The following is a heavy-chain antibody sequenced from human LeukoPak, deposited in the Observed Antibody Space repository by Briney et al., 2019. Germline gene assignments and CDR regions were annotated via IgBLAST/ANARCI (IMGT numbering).Heavy chain of an antibody. J-gene: IGHJ4*02. V-gene: IGHV3-15*01. D-gene: IGHD4-17*01. Sequence: SGGSLRLSCEVAGFTFSSYAMNWVRQAPGKGLEWVGRIKRIIDGGTTDYAAPVKGRFTVSRDDSINTLYLQMSSLKTEDTAVYYCAAQGGSGDLRYWGQGTLVTVSS. CDR2: IKRIIDGGTT. CDR1: GFTFSSYA. CDR3: AAQGGSGDLRY.